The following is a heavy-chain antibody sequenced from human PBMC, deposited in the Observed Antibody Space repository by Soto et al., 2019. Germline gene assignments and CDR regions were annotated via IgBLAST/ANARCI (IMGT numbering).Heavy chain of an antibody. CDR1: GGSISSSSYY. J-gene: IGHJ3*02. Sequence: SEPLSLTCTVSGGSISSSSYYWGWIRQPPGKGLEWIGSIYYSRSTYYNPSLKSRVTISVDTSKNQFSLKLSSVTAADTAVYYCASLSKTGVAFDIWGQGTMVTVSS. V-gene: IGHV4-39*01. CDR2: IYYSRST. CDR3: ASLSKTGVAFDI. D-gene: IGHD7-27*01.